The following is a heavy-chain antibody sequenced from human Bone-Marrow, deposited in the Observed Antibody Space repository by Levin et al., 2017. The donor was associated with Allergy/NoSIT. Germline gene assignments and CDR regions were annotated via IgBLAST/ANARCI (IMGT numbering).Heavy chain of an antibody. J-gene: IGHJ3*02. CDR2: INAKSDAM. CDR1: GFNFNSHG. D-gene: IGHD2-21*01. Sequence: GGSLRLSCAASGFNFNSHGMNWVRQAPGKGLEWVSHINAKSDAMYYADSVRGRFTISSDNAKTSVYLQMNSLSDAATAICYCASDKDWASDMWGQGTMVTVSS. CDR3: ASDKDWASDM. V-gene: IGHV3-48*02.